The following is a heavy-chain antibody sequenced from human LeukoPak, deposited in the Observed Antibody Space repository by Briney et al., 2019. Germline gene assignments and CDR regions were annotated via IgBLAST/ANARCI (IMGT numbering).Heavy chain of an antibody. Sequence: GESLKISCKTSGYSFTSFWIAWVRQMPGKGLECMGIIYPGDSDTRYSPSFQGQVTISADKSISTANLQWSSLKASDTAMYYCARHEDYDTLTGYFPMKAFDIWGQGTTVTVSS. D-gene: IGHD3-9*01. CDR3: ARHEDYDTLTGYFPMKAFDI. J-gene: IGHJ3*02. CDR1: GYSFTSFW. CDR2: IYPGDSDT. V-gene: IGHV5-51*01.